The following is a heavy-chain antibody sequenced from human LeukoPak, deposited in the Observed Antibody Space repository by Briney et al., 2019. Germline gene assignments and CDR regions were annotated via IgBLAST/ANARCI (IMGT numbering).Heavy chain of an antibody. J-gene: IGHJ6*04. Sequence: ASVKVSCKASGYTFTGYYMHRVRQAPGQGLEWMGWINPNSGGTNYAQKFQGRVTMTRDTSISTAYMELSRLRSDDTAVYYCASSNSYSSGWYHVWGKGTTVTVSS. CDR3: ASSNSYSSGWYHV. D-gene: IGHD6-19*01. V-gene: IGHV1-2*02. CDR1: GYTFTGYY. CDR2: INPNSGGT.